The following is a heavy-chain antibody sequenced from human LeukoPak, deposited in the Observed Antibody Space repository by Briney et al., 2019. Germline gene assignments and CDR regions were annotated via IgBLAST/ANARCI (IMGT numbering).Heavy chain of an antibody. CDR2: IKSKAAGGTI. CDR1: GFTFSEAL. CDR3: VARGI. V-gene: IGHV3-15*01. J-gene: IGHJ4*02. Sequence: GGSLRLSCAASGFTFSEALMTWVRQAPGKGLERVGHIKSKAAGGTIAYAAPVKGRFTISRDASEHTLYLQLNSLKTEDTAVYYCVARGIWGQGTLVTVSS. D-gene: IGHD5-12*01.